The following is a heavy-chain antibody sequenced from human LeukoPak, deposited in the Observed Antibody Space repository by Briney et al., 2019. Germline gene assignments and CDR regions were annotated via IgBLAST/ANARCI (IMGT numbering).Heavy chain of an antibody. CDR1: GFTFSSYG. J-gene: IGHJ6*04. CDR2: ISYDGSNK. D-gene: IGHD2-2*01. V-gene: IGHV3-30*03. Sequence: GRSLRLSCAASGFTFSSYGMHWVRQAPGKGLEWVAVISYDGSNKYYADSVKGRFTISRDNSKNTLYLQMNSLRAEDTAVYYCARERPSGCSSTSCYEGEGYYYYYGMDVWGKGTTVTVSS. CDR3: ARERPSGCSSTSCYEGEGYYYYYGMDV.